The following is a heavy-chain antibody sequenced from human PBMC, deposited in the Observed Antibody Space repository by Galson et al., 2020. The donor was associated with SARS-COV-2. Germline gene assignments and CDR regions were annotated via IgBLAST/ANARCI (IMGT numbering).Heavy chain of an antibody. Sequence: SETLSLTCTVSGGSISSGGYYWSWIRQHPGKGLEWIGYIYYSGSTYYNPSLKSRVTISVDTSKNQFSLKLSSVTAADTAVYYCARAVWLRFAKGAYYYYGMDVWGQGTTVTVSS. V-gene: IGHV4-31*03. CDR3: ARAVWLRFAKGAYYYYGMDV. CDR1: GGSISSGGYY. D-gene: IGHD5-12*01. CDR2: IYYSGST. J-gene: IGHJ6*02.